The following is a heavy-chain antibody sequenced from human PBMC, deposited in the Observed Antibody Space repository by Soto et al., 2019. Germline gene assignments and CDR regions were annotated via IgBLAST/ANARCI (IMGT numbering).Heavy chain of an antibody. CDR3: ARGARYYGMDV. CDR1: GYTFTSYD. CDR2: MNPNSGNT. V-gene: IGHV1-8*01. J-gene: IGHJ6*02. Sequence: GGSVKVSCKASGYTFTSYDINWVRQATGQGLEWMGWMNPNSGNTGYAQKFQGRVTMARNTSISTAYMELSSLRSEDTAVYYCARGARYYGMDVWGQGTTATVSS.